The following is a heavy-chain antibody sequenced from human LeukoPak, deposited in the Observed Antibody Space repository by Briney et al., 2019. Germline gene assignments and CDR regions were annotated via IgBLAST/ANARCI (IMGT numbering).Heavy chain of an antibody. CDR3: AQYYYDSSGYYYDGWFDP. CDR2: IYYSGST. CDR1: GGSISSSSYY. V-gene: IGHV4-39*01. Sequence: SSETLSLTCTVSGGSISSSSYYWGWIRQPPGKGLEWIGSIYYSGSTYYNPSLKSRVAISVDTSKNQFSLKLSSVTAADTAVYYCAQYYYDSSGYYYDGWFDPWGQGTLVTVSS. J-gene: IGHJ5*02. D-gene: IGHD3-22*01.